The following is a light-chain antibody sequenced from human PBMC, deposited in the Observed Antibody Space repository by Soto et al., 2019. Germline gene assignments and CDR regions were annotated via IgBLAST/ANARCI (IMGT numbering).Light chain of an antibody. Sequence: QSVLTQPPSASGTPGQGVTISCSGSTSNIGAGYDVHWYQQLPGTAPKLLIYGNSNRPSGVPDRFSGSKSGTSASLAITGLQAEDEADYYCQSYDSSLNWVFGGGTKLTVL. CDR3: QSYDSSLNWV. V-gene: IGLV1-40*01. CDR2: GNS. J-gene: IGLJ3*02. CDR1: TSNIGAGYD.